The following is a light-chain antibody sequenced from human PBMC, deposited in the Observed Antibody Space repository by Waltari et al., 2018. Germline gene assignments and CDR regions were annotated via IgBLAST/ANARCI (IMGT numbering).Light chain of an antibody. V-gene: IGKV2-30*02. Sequence: DVVMTQSPLSLPVTLGQPASISCRSSQSLVHSDGKTYLNWFHQRPGQSPRRLIYKVSNRDSGVPDRFSGSGSGTEFTLNINRVEADDVGVYYCMQGTHWPWTFGQGTKVEIK. CDR1: QSLVHSDGKTY. CDR3: MQGTHWPWT. J-gene: IGKJ1*01. CDR2: KVS.